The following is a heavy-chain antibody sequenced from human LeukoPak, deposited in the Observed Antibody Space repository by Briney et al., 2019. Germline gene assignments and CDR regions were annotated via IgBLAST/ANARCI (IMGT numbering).Heavy chain of an antibody. CDR1: GFTFSSYG. J-gene: IGHJ4*02. Sequence: GGSLRLSCAASGFTFSSYGMHWVRQAPGKGLEWVAVISYDGSNKYYADSVKGRFTISRDNSKNTLYLQMNSLRAEDTAVYYCANRGDYWGQGTLVTVSS. V-gene: IGHV3-30*18. CDR3: ANRGDY. CDR2: ISYDGSNK.